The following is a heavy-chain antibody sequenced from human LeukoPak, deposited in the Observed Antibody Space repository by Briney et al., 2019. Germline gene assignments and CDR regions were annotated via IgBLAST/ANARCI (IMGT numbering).Heavy chain of an antibody. CDR2: IRGSGDNT. Sequence: PGGSLRLSCAASGFTVSSNYAMSWVRQAPGKGLNWVSTIRGSGDNTYYADSVKGRFTISRDNSKNTLYLQMNSLRAEDTAVYYCAKDGGLDDYVWGTHRSTWMGYYYYGMDVWGQGTTVTVSS. V-gene: IGHV3-23*01. CDR1: GFTVSSNYA. D-gene: IGHD3-16*02. CDR3: AKDGGLDDYVWGTHRSTWMGYYYYGMDV. J-gene: IGHJ6*02.